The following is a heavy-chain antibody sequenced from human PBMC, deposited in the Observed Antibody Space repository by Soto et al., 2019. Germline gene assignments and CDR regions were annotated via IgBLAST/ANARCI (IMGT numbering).Heavy chain of an antibody. V-gene: IGHV1-18*04. J-gene: IGHJ6*02. CDR2: ISAYNGNT. D-gene: IGHD3-3*01. Sequence: ASVKVSCKASGYTFTSYGISWVRQAPGQGLEWMGWISAYNGNTNYAQKLQGRVTMTTDTSTSTAYMELRSLRSDDTAVYYCARGGYYDFWSGSLGYYGMDVWGQGTTVTVSS. CDR1: GYTFTSYG. CDR3: ARGGYYDFWSGSLGYYGMDV.